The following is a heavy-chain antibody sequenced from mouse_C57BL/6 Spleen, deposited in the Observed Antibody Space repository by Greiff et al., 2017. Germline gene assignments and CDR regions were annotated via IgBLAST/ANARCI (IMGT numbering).Heavy chain of an antibody. V-gene: IGHV1-15*01. CDR3: TGRVWFAY. CDR1: GYTFTDYE. J-gene: IGHJ3*01. Sequence: VQLQQSGAELVRPGASVTLSCKASGYTFTDYEMHWVKQTPVHGLEWIGAIDPETGGTAYNQKFKGKAILTADKSSRTAYMELRSLTSEDSAVYYCTGRVWFAYWGQGTLVTVSA. D-gene: IGHD6-1*01. CDR2: IDPETGGT.